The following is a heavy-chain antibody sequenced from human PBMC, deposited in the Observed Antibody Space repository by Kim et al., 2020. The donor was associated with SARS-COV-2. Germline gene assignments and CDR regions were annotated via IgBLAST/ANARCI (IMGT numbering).Heavy chain of an antibody. D-gene: IGHD6-13*01. Sequence: SETLSLTCAVSGSSISSHNWWNCVRQSPGKGLEGIGQSNHRGSTNYNPSLKSRVTISVDKSKKDFSLNLNSLTAADTAVYYCARGYAAAGPFDFWGQGILVIVSS. V-gene: IGHV4-4*02. J-gene: IGHJ4*02. CDR3: ARGYAAAGPFDF. CDR1: GSSISSHNW. CDR2: SNHRGST.